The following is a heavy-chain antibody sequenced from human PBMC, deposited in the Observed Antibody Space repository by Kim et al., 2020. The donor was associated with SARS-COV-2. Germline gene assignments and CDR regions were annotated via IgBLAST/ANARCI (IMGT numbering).Heavy chain of an antibody. V-gene: IGHV4-34*01. J-gene: IGHJ4*02. D-gene: IGHD2-15*01. CDR3: ARERGGGGGTNHLDY. Sequence: PSLKSQVTISVDTSKNQFSLKLSSVTAADTAVYYCARERGGGGGTNHLDYWGQGTLVTVSS.